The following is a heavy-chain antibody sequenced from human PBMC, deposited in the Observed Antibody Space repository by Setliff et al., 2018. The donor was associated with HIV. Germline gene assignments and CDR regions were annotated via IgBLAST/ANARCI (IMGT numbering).Heavy chain of an antibody. CDR1: GGTFRNYS. Sequence: SVKVSCKATGGTFRNYSINYVRQAPGQGLEWMGGIVPIFGTANYAQKFQGRITITADESSSAAYMELSSLRSEDTAVYYCARGRYNFWSGYRWFDPWGQGTLVTVSS. D-gene: IGHD3-3*01. J-gene: IGHJ5*02. CDR2: IVPIFGTA. CDR3: ARGRYNFWSGYRWFDP. V-gene: IGHV1-69*13.